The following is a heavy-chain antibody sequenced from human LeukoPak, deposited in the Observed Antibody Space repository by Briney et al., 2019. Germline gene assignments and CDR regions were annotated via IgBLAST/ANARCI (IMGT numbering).Heavy chain of an antibody. CDR2: IRYDGSNK. CDR3: AKDFGIYDTTTDY. V-gene: IGHV3-30*02. D-gene: IGHD2/OR15-2a*01. J-gene: IGHJ4*02. CDR1: GFTFSSYG. Sequence: PGGSLRLSCAASGFTFSSYGMHWVRQAPGKGLEWVAFIRYDGSNKYYADSVKGRFTISRDNSKNTLYLQMNSLRVEDTAVYYCAKDFGIYDTTTDYWGQGTLATVSS.